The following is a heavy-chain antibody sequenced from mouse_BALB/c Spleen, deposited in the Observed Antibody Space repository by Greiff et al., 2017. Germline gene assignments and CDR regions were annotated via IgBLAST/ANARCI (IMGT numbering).Heavy chain of an antibody. V-gene: IGHV5-12-1*01. J-gene: IGHJ2*01. D-gene: IGHD2-3*01. CDR2: ISSGGGST. Sequence: EVQGVESGGGLVKPGGSLKLSCAASGFAFSSYDMSWVRQTPEKRLEWVAYISSGGGSTYYPDTVKGRFTISRDNAKNTLYLQMSSLKSEDTAMYYCARRSYDGYLDYWGQGTTLTVSS. CDR3: ARRSYDGYLDY. CDR1: GFAFSSYD.